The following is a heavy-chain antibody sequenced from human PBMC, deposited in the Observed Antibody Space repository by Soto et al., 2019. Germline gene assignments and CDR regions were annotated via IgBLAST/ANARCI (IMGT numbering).Heavy chain of an antibody. D-gene: IGHD2-2*01. V-gene: IGHV1-3*01. J-gene: IGHJ6*02. Sequence: QVQLVQSGAEVKKPGASVTVSCKASGYTFSTYAMHWVRQAPGQRHEWMGWMNPGNGNTKYSQKFQDRVTITRDTSASTAYMELSSLRSEDTAVYYCARERYCSGTSCYEDNYYYGMDVWGQGTTVTVSS. CDR2: MNPGNGNT. CDR1: GYTFSTYA. CDR3: ARERYCSGTSCYEDNYYYGMDV.